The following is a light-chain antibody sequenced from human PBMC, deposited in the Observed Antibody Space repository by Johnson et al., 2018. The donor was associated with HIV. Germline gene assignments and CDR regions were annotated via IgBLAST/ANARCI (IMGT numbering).Light chain of an antibody. CDR3: GSWDSSLSGEV. Sequence: QSVLTQPPSVSAAPGQKVTISCSGSSSNIGNNYVSWYQQLPGTAPKLLIYENNKRPSGIPDRFSGSKSGTSATLGITGLQTGDEADYYCGSWDSSLSGEVFGPGPRV. CDR1: SSNIGNNY. J-gene: IGLJ1*01. CDR2: ENN. V-gene: IGLV1-51*02.